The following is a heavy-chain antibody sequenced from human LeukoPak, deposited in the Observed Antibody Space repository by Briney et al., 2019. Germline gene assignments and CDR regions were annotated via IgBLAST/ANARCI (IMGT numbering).Heavy chain of an antibody. V-gene: IGHV1-58*02. Sequence: ASVKVSCKTSGFDFVTSVIHWVRQARGQRLEWIGEIIVGSGNTKYGEKFQERATISRDMSTSTVYVELTSLRSDDTAVYYCARAARGYCSGGSCFNWFDPWGQGTLVTVSS. CDR3: ARAARGYCSGGSCFNWFDP. CDR2: IIVGSGNT. J-gene: IGHJ5*02. D-gene: IGHD2-15*01. CDR1: GFDFVTSV.